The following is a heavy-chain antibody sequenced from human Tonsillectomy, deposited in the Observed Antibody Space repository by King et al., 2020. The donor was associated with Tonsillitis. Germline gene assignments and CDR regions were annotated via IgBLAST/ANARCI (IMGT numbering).Heavy chain of an antibody. D-gene: IGHD2-21*01. Sequence: VQLVESGGGLVQPGGSLRLSCAASGFTFSNYWMHWVRQGPGKGLVWVSRIKSDGTGTLYADSVKGRFTISRDNAKNTLYLQMNSLRAEDTAVYYCARDISHCGGDCLGYWGQGTLVTVSS. V-gene: IGHV3-74*01. J-gene: IGHJ4*02. CDR1: GFTFSNYW. CDR3: ARDISHCGGDCLGY. CDR2: IKSDGTGT.